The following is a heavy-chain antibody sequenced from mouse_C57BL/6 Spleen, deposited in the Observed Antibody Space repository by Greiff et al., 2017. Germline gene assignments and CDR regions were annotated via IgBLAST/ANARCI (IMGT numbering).Heavy chain of an antibody. CDR2: IHPNSGST. J-gene: IGHJ3*01. Sequence: QVQLQQPGAELVKPGASVKLSCKASGYTFTSYWMHWVKQRPGQGLEWIGMIHPNSGSTNYNEKFKSKATLTVDKSSSTAYMQLSSLTSEDSAVYYGARDDGYSWFAYWGQGTLVTVSA. V-gene: IGHV1-64*01. CDR1: GYTFTSYW. CDR3: ARDDGYSWFAY. D-gene: IGHD2-3*01.